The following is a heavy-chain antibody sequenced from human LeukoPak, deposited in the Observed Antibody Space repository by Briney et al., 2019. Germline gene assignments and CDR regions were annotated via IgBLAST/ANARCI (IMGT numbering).Heavy chain of an antibody. CDR2: ISAYNGNT. J-gene: IGHJ3*02. D-gene: IGHD4-23*01. CDR1: GYTFTGYG. Sequence: ASVKVSCKASGYTFTGYGISWVRQAPGQGLEWMGWISAYNGNTNYAQKLQGRVTMTTDTSTSTAYMELRSLRSDDTAVYYCARGTGRGYGGNSDAFDIWGQGTMVTVSS. CDR3: ARGTGRGYGGNSDAFDI. V-gene: IGHV1-18*01.